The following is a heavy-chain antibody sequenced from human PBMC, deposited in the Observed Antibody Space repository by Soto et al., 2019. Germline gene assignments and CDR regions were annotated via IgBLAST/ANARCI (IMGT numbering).Heavy chain of an antibody. D-gene: IGHD3-22*01. CDR1: GFTFSSYG. Sequence: GGSLRLSCAASGFTFSSYGMHWVRQAPGKGLEWVAVIWYDGSNKYYADSVKGRFTISRDNSKNTLYLQMNSLRAEDTAVYYCARWRGAYYYDSSGYYSGDYYYGMDVWGQGTTVTVSS. J-gene: IGHJ6*02. V-gene: IGHV3-33*01. CDR2: IWYDGSNK. CDR3: ARWRGAYYYDSSGYYSGDYYYGMDV.